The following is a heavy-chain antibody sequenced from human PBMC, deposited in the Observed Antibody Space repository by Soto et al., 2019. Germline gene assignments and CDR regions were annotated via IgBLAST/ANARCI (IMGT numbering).Heavy chain of an antibody. Sequence: EVQLVESGGGLVKPGGSLRLSCAASGFTFSRYSMNWVRQAPGKGLEWVSSISSSSSYIYYADSVKGRFTISRDNAKNSLYLQMNSLRAEDTAVYYCARELYGDYAGDYWGQGTLVTVSS. D-gene: IGHD4-17*01. CDR3: ARELYGDYAGDY. CDR1: GFTFSRYS. CDR2: ISSSSSYI. J-gene: IGHJ4*02. V-gene: IGHV3-21*01.